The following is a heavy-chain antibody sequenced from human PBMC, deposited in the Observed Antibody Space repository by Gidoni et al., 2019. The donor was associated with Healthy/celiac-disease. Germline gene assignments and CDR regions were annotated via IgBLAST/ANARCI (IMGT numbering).Heavy chain of an antibody. J-gene: IGHJ6*02. D-gene: IGHD4-17*01. CDR1: GFTFTSSA. V-gene: IGHV1-58*02. CDR2: IVVGSGNT. CDR3: AAALIYGDSLGPATDYYGMDV. Sequence: QMQLVQSGPEVKKPGTSVKVSCKASGFTFTSSAMQWVRQARGQRLEWIGWIVVGSGNTNYAQKFQERVTITRDMSTSTAYMELSSLRSEDTAVYYCAAALIYGDSLGPATDYYGMDVWGQGTTVTVSS.